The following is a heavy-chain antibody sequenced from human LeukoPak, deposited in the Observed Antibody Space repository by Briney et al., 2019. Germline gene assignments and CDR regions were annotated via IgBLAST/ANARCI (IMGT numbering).Heavy chain of an antibody. CDR2: IYYSGST. V-gene: IGHV4-59*01. Sequence: SETLSLTCAVYGGSFSGYYWSWIRQPPGKGLEWIGYIYYSGSTNYNPSLKSRVTISVDTSKNQFSLKLSSVTAADTAVYYCARGPGIFGVVPDYFDYWGQGTLVTVSS. J-gene: IGHJ4*02. CDR3: ARGPGIFGVVPDYFDY. CDR1: GGSFSGYY. D-gene: IGHD3-3*02.